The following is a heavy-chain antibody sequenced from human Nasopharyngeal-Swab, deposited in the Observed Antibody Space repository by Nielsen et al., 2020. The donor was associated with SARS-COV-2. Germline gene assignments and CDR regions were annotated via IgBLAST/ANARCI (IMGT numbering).Heavy chain of an antibody. D-gene: IGHD5-18*01. Sequence: SETLSLTCTVSGGSISSSTYYWAWIRQPPGKGLEWIGSIYYSGSTHYNPSLKSRVTISADTSKNQFSLKLRFVTAADTAVYYCARQGPYDSYGPSKVWGQGTTVTVSS. CDR2: IYYSGST. CDR1: GGSISSSTYY. CDR3: ARQGPYDSYGPSKV. V-gene: IGHV4-39*01. J-gene: IGHJ6*02.